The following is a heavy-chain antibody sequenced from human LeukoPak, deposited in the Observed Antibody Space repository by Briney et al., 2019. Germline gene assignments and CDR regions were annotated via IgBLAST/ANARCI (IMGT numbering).Heavy chain of an antibody. D-gene: IGHD4-23*01. CDR1: GFTYSSYS. CDR3: ARSYGGNSAYFQH. V-gene: IGHV3-21*01. CDR2: ISSSSIYI. Sequence: PGGSLRLSGAASGFTYSSYSMNWVHQAPGKGLEWVSSISSSSIYIYYADSVKGRFTISRDNAKNSLYLHMNSLRAEDTAVYYCARSYGGNSAYFQHWGQGTLVTVSS. J-gene: IGHJ1*01.